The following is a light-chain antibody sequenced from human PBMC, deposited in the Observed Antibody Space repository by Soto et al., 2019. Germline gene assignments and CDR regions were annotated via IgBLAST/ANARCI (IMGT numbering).Light chain of an antibody. CDR3: SSYSISTAYL. CDR2: DVT. Sequence: QSALTQPRSVSGSPGQSVTISCTGTNSDVGTYNYVSWYQQHPGKAPKLIIYDVTKRPSGVPDRFSGSKSGNTASLIISGLQAEDEADYFCSSYSISTAYLFGTGTKVTVL. CDR1: NSDVGTYNY. J-gene: IGLJ1*01. V-gene: IGLV2-11*01.